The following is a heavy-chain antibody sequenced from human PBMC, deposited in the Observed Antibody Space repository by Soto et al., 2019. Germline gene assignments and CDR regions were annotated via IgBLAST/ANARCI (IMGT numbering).Heavy chain of an antibody. CDR2: INHSGST. CDR3: ARTADY. V-gene: IGHV4-34*01. CDR1: GGSFSGYY. D-gene: IGHD2-21*02. J-gene: IGHJ4*02. Sequence: SETLSLTCAVYGGSFSGYYWSWIRQPPGKGLEWIGEINHSGSTNYNPSLKSRVTISVDTSKNQFSLKLSSVTAADTAVYYCARTADYWGQGTLVTVSS.